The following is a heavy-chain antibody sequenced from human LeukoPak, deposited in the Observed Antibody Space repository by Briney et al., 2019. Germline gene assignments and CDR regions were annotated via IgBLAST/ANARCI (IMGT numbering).Heavy chain of an antibody. CDR3: ARDGYAKFDY. V-gene: IGHV3-48*02. CDR1: GFNFRSYS. CDR2: ISSSTINI. J-gene: IGHJ4*02. D-gene: IGHD5-18*01. Sequence: GGSLRLSCAAAGFNFRSYSMNWVRQAPGKGLEWVSYISSSTINIYYADSVKGRFTISRDDAKNSLYLQMNSLRDEDTAVYYCARDGYAKFDYWGQGTRVTVSS.